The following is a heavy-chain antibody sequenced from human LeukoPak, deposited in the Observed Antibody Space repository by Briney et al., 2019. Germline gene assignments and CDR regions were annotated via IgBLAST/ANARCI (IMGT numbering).Heavy chain of an antibody. CDR2: ISSSSSYI. J-gene: IGHJ4*02. D-gene: IGHD6-13*01. Sequence: GGSLRLSCAASGFTFSSYSMNWVRQAPGKGLEWVSSISSSSSYIYYADSVKGRFTISRDNAKNSLYLQMNSLRAEDTAVYYCARQPNAGAAGTLDYWGQGTLVTVSS. CDR3: ARQPNAGAAGTLDY. V-gene: IGHV3-21*01. CDR1: GFTFSSYS.